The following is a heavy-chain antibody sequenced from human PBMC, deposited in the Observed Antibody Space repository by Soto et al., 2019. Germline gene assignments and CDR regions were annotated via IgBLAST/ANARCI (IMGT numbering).Heavy chain of an antibody. CDR3: AHTPLLAVVGRSYDY. Sequence: QITLKESGPTLVKPTQTLTLTCTVSGFSLITSGVGVGWIRQPPGKALEWLALIYWDDDKRYSPSLKSRLTITKDTSKNQVVLTMTNMDPVDTGTYYCAHTPLLAVVGRSYDYWGPGTLVTVSS. CDR2: IYWDDDK. V-gene: IGHV2-5*02. J-gene: IGHJ4*02. CDR1: GFSLITSGVG. D-gene: IGHD2-15*01.